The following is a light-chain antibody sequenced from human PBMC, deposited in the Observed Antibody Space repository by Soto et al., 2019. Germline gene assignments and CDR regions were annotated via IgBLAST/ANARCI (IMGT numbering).Light chain of an antibody. J-gene: IGLJ1*01. CDR1: SSNIGINY. Sequence: QSVLTQPPSASGTPGQRVTISCSGSSSNIGINYVYWYQQRPGTAPKLLIYTNDQRPSGVPDRFSGSKSGTSASLAISGLRSEDEGDYYCSAYTVSRTYVFGTGTKLTVL. CDR3: SAYTVSRTYV. CDR2: TND. V-gene: IGLV1-47*02.